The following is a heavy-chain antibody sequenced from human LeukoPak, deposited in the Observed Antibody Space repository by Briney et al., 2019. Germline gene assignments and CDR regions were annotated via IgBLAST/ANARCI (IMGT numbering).Heavy chain of an antibody. V-gene: IGHV4-59*01. Sequence: SETLSLTCTVSGGSISSYYWSWIRQPPGKGLEWIGYIYYSGSTNYNPSLKSRVTISVDTSKNQFSLKLSSVTAADTAVYYCARVYGDFIDYWGQGTLVTVSS. CDR3: ARVYGDFIDY. CDR2: IYYSGST. CDR1: GGSISSYY. J-gene: IGHJ4*02. D-gene: IGHD4-17*01.